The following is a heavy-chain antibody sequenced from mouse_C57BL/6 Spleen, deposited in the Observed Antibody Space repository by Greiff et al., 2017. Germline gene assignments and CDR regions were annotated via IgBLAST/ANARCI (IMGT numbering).Heavy chain of an antibody. CDR1: GFTFSDYG. V-gene: IGHV5-17*01. J-gene: IGHJ2*01. CDR3: ARRDSSGYVEYYFDY. Sequence: EVMLVESGGGLVKPGGSLKLSCAASGFTFSDYGMHWVRQAPEKGLEWVAYISSGSSTIYYADTVKGRFTISRDNAKNTLFLQMTSLRSEDTAMYYCARRDSSGYVEYYFDYWGHGTTLTVSS. D-gene: IGHD3-2*02. CDR2: ISSGSSTI.